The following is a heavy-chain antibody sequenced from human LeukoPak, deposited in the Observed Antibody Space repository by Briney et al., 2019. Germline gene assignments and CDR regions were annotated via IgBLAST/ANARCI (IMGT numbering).Heavy chain of an antibody. CDR2: IYPGDSHT. D-gene: IGHD3-10*02. Sequence: GESLKISCKGSGYSFTSYWIGWVRQMPWKGLEWMGIIYPGDSHTRYSPSFQGQVTISADKSISTAYLQWSSLKASDTAMYYCSRHCSGSYPIYFDYWGQETLDRVSS. CDR3: SRHCSGSYPIYFDY. CDR1: GYSFTSYW. V-gene: IGHV5-51*01. J-gene: IGHJ4*02.